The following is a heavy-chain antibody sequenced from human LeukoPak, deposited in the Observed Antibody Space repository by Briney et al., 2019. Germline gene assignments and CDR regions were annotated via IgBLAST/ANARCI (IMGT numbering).Heavy chain of an antibody. Sequence: GGSLRLSCAASGFTFSSYGMHWVRQAPGKGLEWVAVIWYDGSNKYYADSVKGRFTISRDNAKKTLYLQMNSLRAEDTAVYYCARSIGLTGGGVDVWGQGTTVTVSS. CDR1: GFTFSSYG. V-gene: IGHV3-33*01. D-gene: IGHD3-9*01. CDR3: ARSIGLTGGGVDV. J-gene: IGHJ6*02. CDR2: IWYDGSNK.